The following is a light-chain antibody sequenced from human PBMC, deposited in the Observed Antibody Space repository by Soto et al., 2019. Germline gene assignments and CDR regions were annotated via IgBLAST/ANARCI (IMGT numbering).Light chain of an antibody. CDR2: CAS. CDR1: QSVSSSY. Sequence: EIVLTQSPGTLSLSPGERATLSCRASQSVSSSYLAWYQQKPGQAPRLLIYCASSRATGIPDRFSGSGSGTDFTLNISRLEPEDFAVYYCQQYGSSLWTVGQGTKVEIK. V-gene: IGKV3-20*01. J-gene: IGKJ1*01. CDR3: QQYGSSLWT.